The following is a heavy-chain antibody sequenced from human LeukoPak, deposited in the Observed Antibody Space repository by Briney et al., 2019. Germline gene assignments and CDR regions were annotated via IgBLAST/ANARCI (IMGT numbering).Heavy chain of an antibody. V-gene: IGHV3-48*03. J-gene: IGHJ4*02. D-gene: IGHD3-3*02. CDR1: GFTFSNYE. Sequence: GGSLRLSCAASGFTFSNYEMHWVRQAPGKGLEWVSYISSSATTMYYADSVKGRFTISRDNAKNSLYLQMSVLRAEDTAVYYCTRGIGIFSFDFWGQGTLVTVPS. CDR2: ISSSATTM. CDR3: TRGIGIFSFDF.